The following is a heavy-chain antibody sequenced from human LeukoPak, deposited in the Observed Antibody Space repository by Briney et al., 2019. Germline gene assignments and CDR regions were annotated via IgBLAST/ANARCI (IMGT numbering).Heavy chain of an antibody. CDR3: AKPSNYYGSATDAFDF. J-gene: IGHJ3*01. CDR2: ISYRGST. D-gene: IGHD3-10*01. V-gene: IGHV4-39*07. CDR1: NASISSNTYY. Sequence: SETLSLTCTVSNASISSNTYYRAWIRQPPGKGLEYIGSISYRGSTYYNPSLKSRVTISVDTSKNHFSLKLNSVTAADTAVYYCAKPSNYYGSATDAFDFWGQGTMVTVSS.